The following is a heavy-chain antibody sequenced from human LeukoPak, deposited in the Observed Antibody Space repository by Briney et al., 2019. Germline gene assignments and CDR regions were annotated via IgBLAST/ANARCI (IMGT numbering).Heavy chain of an antibody. CDR3: AKTISQYYDFWSGYYSPFDY. D-gene: IGHD3-3*01. J-gene: IGHJ4*02. V-gene: IGHV3-30-3*02. CDR2: ISYDGSNK. CDR1: GFTFSSYA. Sequence: GGSLRLSCAASGFTFSSYAMHWVRQAPGKGLEWVAVISYDGSNKYYADSVKGRFTMSRDNSKNTLYLQMNSLRADDTAVYYCAKTISQYYDFWSGYYSPFDYWGQGILVTVSS.